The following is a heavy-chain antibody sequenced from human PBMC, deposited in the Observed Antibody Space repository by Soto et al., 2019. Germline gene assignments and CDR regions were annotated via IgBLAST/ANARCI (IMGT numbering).Heavy chain of an antibody. D-gene: IGHD5-18*01. J-gene: IGHJ5*02. V-gene: IGHV3-7*05. Sequence: GGSLRLSCVASGFTFSSYWMTWVRQAPGKGLQWVAKMKGDGSEQFYVDSVKGRFTISRDSAKDSLYLQMNSLRAEDTAMYYCACGVQLQYNWFDPWGQGTLVTVSS. CDR2: MKGDGSEQ. CDR1: GFTFSSYW. CDR3: ACGVQLQYNWFDP.